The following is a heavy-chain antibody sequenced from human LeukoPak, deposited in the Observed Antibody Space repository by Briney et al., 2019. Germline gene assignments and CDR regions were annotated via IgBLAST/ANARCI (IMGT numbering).Heavy chain of an antibody. D-gene: IGHD3-10*01. CDR1: GGSFSGYN. J-gene: IGHJ4*02. V-gene: IGHV4-34*01. CDR2: INHSGST. Sequence: SETLSLTCAVYGGSFSGYNWSWIRQSPGKGLEWIGEINHSGSTNYNPSLKSRVTISVDTSKNQFSLKLSSVTAADTAVYYCAVNYYGSGRPTNAFDYWGQGTLVTVSS. CDR3: AVNYYGSGRPTNAFDY.